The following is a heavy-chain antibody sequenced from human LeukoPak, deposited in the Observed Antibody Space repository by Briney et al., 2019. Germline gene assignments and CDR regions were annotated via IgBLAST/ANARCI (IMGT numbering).Heavy chain of an antibody. Sequence: SETLSLTRTVACGSISCGSYYWSWIRQPAGKGLEWIGRIYNSGSTNYNPSLKSRVTISVDTSKNQFSLKLSSVTAADTAVYYCARVTTIFGVVTDNFDYWGQGTLVTVSS. D-gene: IGHD3-3*01. CDR3: ARVTTIFGVVTDNFDY. V-gene: IGHV4-61*02. J-gene: IGHJ4*02. CDR2: IYNSGST. CDR1: CGSISCGSYY.